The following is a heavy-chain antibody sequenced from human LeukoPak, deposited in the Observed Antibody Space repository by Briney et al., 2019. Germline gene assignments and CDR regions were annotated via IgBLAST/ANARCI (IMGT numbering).Heavy chain of an antibody. V-gene: IGHV3-23*01. CDR1: GFTFSSYA. D-gene: IGHD3-22*01. CDR2: ISGSGGST. J-gene: IGHJ3*02. Sequence: GGSLRLSCAASGFTFSSYAMSWVRQAPGKGLEWVSAISGSGGSTYYADSVKGRFTISRDNSKNTLYLQMNSLRAEDTAVYYCAKVALTMIVVVSLDAFDIWGQGTMVTVSS. CDR3: AKVALTMIVVVSLDAFDI.